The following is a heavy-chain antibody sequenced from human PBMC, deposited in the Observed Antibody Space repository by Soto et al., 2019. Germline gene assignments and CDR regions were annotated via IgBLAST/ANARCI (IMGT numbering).Heavy chain of an antibody. V-gene: IGHV1-69*01. Sequence: QVQLVQSGAEVKKPGSSVKVSCKASGGTFSSYAIRWVRQAPGQGLEWMGGIIPISDTTNYAQKFQGSVTITADESTSTAYMELSSLRSEDTAVYYCARSQGSSTSLEIYYYYYYGMDVWGQGTTVTVSS. J-gene: IGHJ6*02. CDR2: IIPISDTT. CDR1: GGTFSSYA. CDR3: ARSQGSSTSLEIYYYYYYGMDV. D-gene: IGHD2-2*01.